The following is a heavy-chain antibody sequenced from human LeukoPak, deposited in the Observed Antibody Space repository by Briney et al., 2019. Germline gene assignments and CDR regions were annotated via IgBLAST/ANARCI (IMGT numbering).Heavy chain of an antibody. Sequence: SVEVSCKASGGTFSSYTISWVRQAPGQGLEWMGRIIPILGIANYAQKFQGRVTITADKSTSTAYMELSSLRSEDTAVYYCARGFAAGSLRFDPWGQGTLVTVSS. CDR3: ARGFAAGSLRFDP. J-gene: IGHJ5*02. CDR2: IIPILGIA. CDR1: GGTFSSYT. D-gene: IGHD6-13*01. V-gene: IGHV1-69*02.